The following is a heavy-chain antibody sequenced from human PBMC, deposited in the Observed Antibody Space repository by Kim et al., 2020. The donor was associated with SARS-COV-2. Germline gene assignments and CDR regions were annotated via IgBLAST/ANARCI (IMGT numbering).Heavy chain of an antibody. CDR2: KRSGGGT. Sequence: KRSGGGTNCAQKFQGRVTMTGDTSTNTVYMELSSLRSDDTAVYYCAKEGGHWGQGTLVTVSS. J-gene: IGHJ4*02. D-gene: IGHD3-16*01. V-gene: IGHV1-46*01. CDR3: AKEGGH.